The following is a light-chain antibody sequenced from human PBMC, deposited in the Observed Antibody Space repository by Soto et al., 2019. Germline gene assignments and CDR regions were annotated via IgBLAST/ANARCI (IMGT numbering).Light chain of an antibody. V-gene: IGKV1-5*03. CDR1: QGIRSW. CDR3: QQYNSSPT. Sequence: DIQMTQSPSSLSASVGDRVTITCRASQGIRSWLAWYQQKPGKAPKLLIYKASSLESGVPSRFSGSGSGTEFTLTISSLQPDDFATYYCQQYNSSPTFGQGTKVEIK. CDR2: KAS. J-gene: IGKJ1*01.